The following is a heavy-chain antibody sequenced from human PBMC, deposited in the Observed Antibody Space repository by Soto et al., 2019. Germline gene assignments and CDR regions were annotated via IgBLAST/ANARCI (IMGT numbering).Heavy chain of an antibody. Sequence: PSETLSLTCSVSGASVTRDGNCWTWIRQPPGKGLEWIGSIYHSGSTYYNPSLKSRVTISVDTSKNQFSLKLSSVTAADTAVYYCARDTYGAYFDYWGQGTLVTVSS. D-gene: IGHD3-10*01. CDR3: ARDTYGAYFDY. J-gene: IGHJ4*02. CDR1: GASVTRDGNC. V-gene: IGHV4-38-2*02. CDR2: IYHSGST.